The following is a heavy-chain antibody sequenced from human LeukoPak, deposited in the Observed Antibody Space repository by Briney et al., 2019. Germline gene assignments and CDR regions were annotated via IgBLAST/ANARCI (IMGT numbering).Heavy chain of an antibody. CDR3: ARGPLRTQFDY. Sequence: PGGSLRLSCAASGFTVSSNYISWVRQAPGKGLEWVSVIYSGGSTYYADSVKGRFTISRDNSKNTLYLQMNSLRAEDTAVYYCARGPLRTQFDYWGQGTLVTVSS. CDR1: GFTVSSNY. J-gene: IGHJ4*02. CDR2: IYSGGST. D-gene: IGHD1-14*01. V-gene: IGHV3-66*01.